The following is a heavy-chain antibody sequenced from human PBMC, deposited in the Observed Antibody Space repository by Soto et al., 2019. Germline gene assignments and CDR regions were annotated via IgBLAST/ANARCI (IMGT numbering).Heavy chain of an antibody. D-gene: IGHD3-16*01. CDR2: GYHSVSI. CDR1: GGSITYYY. Sequence: SETLSLTCTVSGGSITYYYWSWIRQPPGKALEWIGYGYHSVSIHYNPALKTLVTISVDTSENQFSLRLSSVTAADTAVYYCARAFAGFGAYWYFDLWGRGTLVTVSS. CDR3: ARAFAGFGAYWYFDL. V-gene: IGHV4-59*01. J-gene: IGHJ2*01.